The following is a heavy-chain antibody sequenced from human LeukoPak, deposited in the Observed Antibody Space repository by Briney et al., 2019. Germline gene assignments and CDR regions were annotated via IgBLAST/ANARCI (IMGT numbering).Heavy chain of an antibody. CDR2: ISSTSIII. Sequence: PGGSLRLSCAASGFTFSSYAMHWVRQAPGKGLEWVSYISSTSIIIYHADSVKGRFTISRDNAKNSLYLQMNSLRAEDTAVYYCARDEEYGSGSDYWGQGALVTVSS. V-gene: IGHV3-48*04. J-gene: IGHJ4*02. D-gene: IGHD3-10*01. CDR3: ARDEEYGSGSDY. CDR1: GFTFSSYA.